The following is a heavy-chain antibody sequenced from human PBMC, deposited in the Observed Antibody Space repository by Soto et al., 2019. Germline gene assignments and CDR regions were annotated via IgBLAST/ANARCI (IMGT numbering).Heavy chain of an antibody. J-gene: IGHJ4*02. CDR2: IIPIFGTA. CDR1: GGTFSSYA. Sequence: SVKVSCKASGGTFSSYAISWVRQAPGQGLEWVGGIIPIFGTANYAQKFQGRVTITADESTSTAYMELSSLRSEDTAVYYCARVSTDYDFWSGYRTRNGFDYWGQGTLVTVSS. CDR3: ARVSTDYDFWSGYRTRNGFDY. D-gene: IGHD3-3*01. V-gene: IGHV1-69*13.